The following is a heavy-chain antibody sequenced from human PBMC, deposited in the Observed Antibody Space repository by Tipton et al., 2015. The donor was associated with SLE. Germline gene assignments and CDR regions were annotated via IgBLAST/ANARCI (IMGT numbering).Heavy chain of an antibody. V-gene: IGHV6-1*01. CDR3: AREGSGWHYFDS. CDR2: TYYRSKWYN. CDR1: GDSVSTNSAA. J-gene: IGHJ4*02. D-gene: IGHD6-19*01. Sequence: QLVQSGPEGKPSQTLSLTCAISGDSVSTNSAAWNWIRQSPSRGLEWLGRTYYRSKWYNDYAISVKSRIIINSDTSKNQFSLQLKSVTPEDTALYYCAREGSGWHYFDSWGQGTLVTVSS.